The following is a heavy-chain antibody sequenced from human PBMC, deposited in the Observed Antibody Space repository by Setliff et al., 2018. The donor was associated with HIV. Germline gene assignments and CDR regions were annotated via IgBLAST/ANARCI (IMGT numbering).Heavy chain of an antibody. CDR2: ITSNGGRT. J-gene: IGHJ4*02. CDR1: GFTFNNNG. V-gene: IGHV3-20*04. CDR3: VGPHCSSRGRCYAFDR. Sequence: GGSLRLSCAASGFTFNNNGMSWVRQAPGKGLEWVSGITSNGGRTGYADSVKGRFTISRDNSKNTLYLQMNSLRAEDTAVYYCVGPHCSSRGRCYAFDRWGQGTRVTVSS. D-gene: IGHD2-15*01.